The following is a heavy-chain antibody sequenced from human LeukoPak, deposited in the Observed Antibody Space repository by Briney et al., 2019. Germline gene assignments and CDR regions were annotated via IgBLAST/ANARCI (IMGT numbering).Heavy chain of an antibody. J-gene: IGHJ4*02. CDR2: IYYSGST. CDR3: ARDSPSGSYEYYFDY. D-gene: IGHD1-26*01. CDR1: GGSISSYN. Sequence: SETLSLTCTVSGGSISSYNWSWIRQPPGKGLEWIGYIYYSGSTNYNPSLKSRVTISVDTSKNQFSLKLSSVTAADTAVYYCARDSPSGSYEYYFDYWGQGTLVTVSS. V-gene: IGHV4-59*01.